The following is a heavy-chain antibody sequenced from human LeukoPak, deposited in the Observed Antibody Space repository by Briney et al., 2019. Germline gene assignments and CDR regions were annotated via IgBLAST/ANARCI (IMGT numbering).Heavy chain of an antibody. CDR3: QRDWRRYCSGGSCYYFDY. J-gene: IGHJ4*02. V-gene: IGHV4-34*01. CDR1: GGSFSGYY. D-gene: IGHD2-15*01. Sequence: SETLSLTCAVYGGSFSGYYWSWIRQPPGKGLEWIGEINHSGSTNYNPSLKSRVTISVDTSKNQFSLKLSSVTAADTAVYYCQRDWRRYCSGGSCYYFDYWGQGTLVTVSS. CDR2: INHSGST.